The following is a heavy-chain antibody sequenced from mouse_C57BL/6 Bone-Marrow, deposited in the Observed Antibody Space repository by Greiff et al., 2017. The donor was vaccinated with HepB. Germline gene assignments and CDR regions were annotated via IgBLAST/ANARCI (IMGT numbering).Heavy chain of an antibody. D-gene: IGHD2-3*01. V-gene: IGHV1-69*01. CDR1: GYTFTSYW. J-gene: IGHJ2*01. Sequence: QVQLQQPGAELVMPGASVKLSCKASGYTFTSYWMHWVKQRPGQGLEWIGEIDPSDSYTNYNQKFKGKSTLTVDKSSSTAYMQLSSLTSEDSAVYYCARCPIYDGYYLDYWGQGTTLTVSS. CDR2: IDPSDSYT. CDR3: ARCPIYDGYYLDY.